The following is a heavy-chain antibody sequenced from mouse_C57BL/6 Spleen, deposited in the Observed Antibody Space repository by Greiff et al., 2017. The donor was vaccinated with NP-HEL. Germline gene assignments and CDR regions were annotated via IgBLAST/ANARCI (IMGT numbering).Heavy chain of an antibody. D-gene: IGHD1-1*01. CDR1: GYAFSSYW. Sequence: QVQLQQSGAELVKPGASVKISCKASGYAFSSYWMNWVKQRPGKGLEWIGQIYPGDGDTNYNGKFKGKATLTADKSSSTAYMQLSSLTSEDSAVYFCARGPNGSSYDFDYWGQGTTLTVAS. CDR2: IYPGDGDT. V-gene: IGHV1-80*01. CDR3: ARGPNGSSYDFDY. J-gene: IGHJ2*01.